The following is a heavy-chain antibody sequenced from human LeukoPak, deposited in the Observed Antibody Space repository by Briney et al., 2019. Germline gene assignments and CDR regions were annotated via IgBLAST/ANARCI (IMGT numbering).Heavy chain of an antibody. Sequence: GWSLRLSCVASGFIFSDHPFHWVGQSPAKGLEWVALIGSDGTKKYYADSVQGRFTVSRENSKNTLFLQMNTLRADDTAVYFCARQMTSTRLFDSWGQGTLVTVSS. CDR1: GFIFSDHP. D-gene: IGHD5/OR15-5a*01. CDR3: ARQMTSTRLFDS. J-gene: IGHJ4*02. V-gene: IGHV3-30*04. CDR2: IGSDGTKK.